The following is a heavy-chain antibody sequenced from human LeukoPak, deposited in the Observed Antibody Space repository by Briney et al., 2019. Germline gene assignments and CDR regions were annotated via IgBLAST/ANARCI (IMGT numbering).Heavy chain of an antibody. Sequence: GGSLRLSCAASGFTFDDYGMSWVRQAPGKGLEWVSGINWNGGSTGYADSVKGRFTISRDNAKNSLYLQMNSLRSEDTAVYYCARAEGSSSWSGYYYYMDVWGKGTTVTVSS. J-gene: IGHJ6*03. D-gene: IGHD6-13*01. CDR2: INWNGGST. V-gene: IGHV3-20*04. CDR3: ARAEGSSSWSGYYYYMDV. CDR1: GFTFDDYG.